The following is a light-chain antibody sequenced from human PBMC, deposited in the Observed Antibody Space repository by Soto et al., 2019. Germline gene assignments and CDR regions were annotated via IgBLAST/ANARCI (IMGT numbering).Light chain of an antibody. CDR2: VAS. CDR3: QQSYSTPAIT. V-gene: IGKV1-39*01. CDR1: QSISTY. J-gene: IGKJ5*01. Sequence: DIQMTQSPSSLSASVGDRVTITCRASQSISTYLNWYQQKPGQAPKLLIYVASHLQSGVPSRFSGSGSGTDFTLTISSLQPEDFATYYCQQSYSTPAITFGQGTRLEIK.